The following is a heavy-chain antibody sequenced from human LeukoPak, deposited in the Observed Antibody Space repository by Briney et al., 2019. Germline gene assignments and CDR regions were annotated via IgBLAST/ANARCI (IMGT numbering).Heavy chain of an antibody. CDR1: GFTFSTYV. Sequence: GGSLRLSCSVSGFTFSTYVMHWVRQAPGKGLEYVSAISSNGDNTYYADSVKGRFTISRDNSKNTLYLQMSSLRADDTAVYYCARVEELLWFGELLRAFDIWGQGTMVTVSS. CDR2: ISSNGDNT. D-gene: IGHD3-10*01. V-gene: IGHV3-64D*06. CDR3: ARVEELLWFGELLRAFDI. J-gene: IGHJ3*02.